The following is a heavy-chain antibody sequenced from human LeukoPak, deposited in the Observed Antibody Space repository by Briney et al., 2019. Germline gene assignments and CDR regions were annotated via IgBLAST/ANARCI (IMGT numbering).Heavy chain of an antibody. Sequence: SQTLSLTCDISGDSVSSNSAAWNWIRQSPLRGLEWLGRTYYRSKWYNDYAVSVKSRITINPDTSKNQFSLKLSSVTAADTAVYYCARDTNDIPYYMDVWGKGTTVTVSS. D-gene: IGHD3-22*01. J-gene: IGHJ6*03. CDR1: GDSVSSNSAA. CDR3: ARDTNDIPYYMDV. CDR2: TYYRSKWYN. V-gene: IGHV6-1*01.